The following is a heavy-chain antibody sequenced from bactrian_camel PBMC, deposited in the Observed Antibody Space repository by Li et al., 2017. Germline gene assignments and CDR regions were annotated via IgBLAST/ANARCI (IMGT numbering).Heavy chain of an antibody. Sequence: HVQLVESGGGSVQAGGSLRVSCAASRLTYTTYCMGWFRQALGKEREGVATVDSSGNANYAESVKGRFTIIMNNAQNTVWLQMNSLKPEDTAIYYCAAASWAGTSLRPSEYVYWGQGTQVTVS. J-gene: IGHJ4*01. CDR1: RLTYTTYC. CDR3: AAASWAGTSLRPSEYVY. D-gene: IGHD1*01. CDR2: VDSSGNA. V-gene: IGHV3S53*01.